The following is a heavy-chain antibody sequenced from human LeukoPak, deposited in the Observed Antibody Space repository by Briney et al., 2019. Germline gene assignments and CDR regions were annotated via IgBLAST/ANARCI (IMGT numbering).Heavy chain of an antibody. CDR3: AKGAYLRYFEWLWAN. CDR2: IWYDGSNK. D-gene: IGHD3-9*01. CDR1: GFPFSGYG. Sequence: PGGSLRLSCAASGFPFSGYGMHWVRQAPGKGLEWVAVIWYDGSNKYYAESVKGRFTISRDNSKNTLYLQMSSLRAEDTAVYYCAKGAYLRYFEWLWANWGQGTLVTVSS. J-gene: IGHJ4*02. V-gene: IGHV3-33*03.